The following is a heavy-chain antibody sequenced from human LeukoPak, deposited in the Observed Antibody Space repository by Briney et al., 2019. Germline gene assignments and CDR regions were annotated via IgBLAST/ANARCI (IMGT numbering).Heavy chain of an antibody. Sequence: SETLSLTCAVYGGSFSGYYWSWIRQPPGKGLEWIGEINHSGSTNYNPSLKSRVTISVDTSKNQFSLKLSSVTAADTAVYYCELVPAGYYYMDVWGKGTTVTVSS. CDR1: GGSFSGYY. CDR3: ELVPAGYYYMDV. V-gene: IGHV4-34*01. D-gene: IGHD2-2*01. J-gene: IGHJ6*03. CDR2: INHSGST.